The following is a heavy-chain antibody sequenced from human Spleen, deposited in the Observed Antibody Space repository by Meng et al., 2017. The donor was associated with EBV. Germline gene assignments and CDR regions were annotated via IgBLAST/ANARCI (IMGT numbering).Heavy chain of an antibody. V-gene: IGHV7-4-1*02. J-gene: IGHJ4*02. Sequence: VQLGQSGFGFREAGTSGKVSCKASGYSFPNHAMKWVGQAPGQGLGWMGWINPKTENPMYAPGFIRRFVFSLDHSVSTAYLQLKALKAEDTAVYYCARERELSVDYWGQGTLVTVSS. CDR3: ARERELSVDY. D-gene: IGHD1-26*01. CDR1: GYSFPNHA. CDR2: INPKTENP.